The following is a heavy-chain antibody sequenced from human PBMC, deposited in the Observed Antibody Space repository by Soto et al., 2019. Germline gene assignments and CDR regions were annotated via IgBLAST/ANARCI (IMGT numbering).Heavy chain of an antibody. J-gene: IGHJ4*02. Sequence: QVQLVESGGGVVQPGRSLRLSCAASGFTFSSYGMHWVRQAPGKGLEWVVIISYDEINKYYADSVKGRFTISRDNSKNTLYLQMNSLRAEDTAVYYCAKSVYNWNDGFFDYWGQGTLVTVSS. V-gene: IGHV3-30*18. CDR2: ISYDEINK. D-gene: IGHD1-1*01. CDR1: GFTFSSYG. CDR3: AKSVYNWNDGFFDY.